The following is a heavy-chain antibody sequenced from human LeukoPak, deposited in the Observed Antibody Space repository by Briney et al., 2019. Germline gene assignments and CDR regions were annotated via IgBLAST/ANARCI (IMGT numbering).Heavy chain of an antibody. Sequence: GGSLRLSCAASGFTFSSYEMNWVRQAPGKGLEWVSYISSSGSTIYYADSVMGRFTISRDNAKNSLYLQMNSLRAEDTAVYYCAELGITMIGGVWGKGTAVTISS. V-gene: IGHV3-48*03. J-gene: IGHJ6*04. D-gene: IGHD3-10*02. CDR2: ISSSGSTI. CDR1: GFTFSSYE. CDR3: AELGITMIGGV.